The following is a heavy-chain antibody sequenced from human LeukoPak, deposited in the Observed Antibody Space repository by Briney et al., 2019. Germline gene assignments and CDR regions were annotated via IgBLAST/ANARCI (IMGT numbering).Heavy chain of an antibody. CDR1: GFTFSSYW. J-gene: IGHJ4*02. Sequence: GGSLRLSCAASGFTFSSYWMSWFRQAPGKGLEWVANIKQDGSEKYYADSVKGRFTISRDNAKNSLYLQMNSLRAEDTAVYYCARDEPNLYSGSLGWGQGTLVTVSS. CDR3: ARDEPNLYSGSLG. CDR2: IKQDGSEK. V-gene: IGHV3-7*04. D-gene: IGHD1-26*01.